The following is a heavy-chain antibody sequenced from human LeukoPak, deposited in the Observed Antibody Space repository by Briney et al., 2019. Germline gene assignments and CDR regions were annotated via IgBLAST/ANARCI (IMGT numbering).Heavy chain of an antibody. D-gene: IGHD1-26*01. CDR3: ARSPYLRTYGYGPWELPVSYFDY. V-gene: IGHV4-34*01. CDR2: INHSGST. Sequence: SETLSLTCAVYGGSFSGYYWSWIRQPPGKGLEWIGEINHSGSTNYNPSLKSRVTISVDTSKNQFSLKLSSVTAADTAVYYCARSPYLRTYGYGPWELPVSYFDYWGQGTLVTVSS. CDR1: GGSFSGYY. J-gene: IGHJ4*02.